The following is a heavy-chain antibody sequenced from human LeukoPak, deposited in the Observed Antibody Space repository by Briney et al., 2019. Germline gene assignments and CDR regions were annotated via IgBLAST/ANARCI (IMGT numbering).Heavy chain of an antibody. D-gene: IGHD3-22*01. V-gene: IGHV3-64*01. J-gene: IGHJ4*02. Sequence: GGSLRLSCAASGFTFSSYAMHWVRQAPGKGLEYVSAISSNGGSTYYANSVKGRFTISRDNSKNTLYLQMGSPRAEDMAVYYCARDATHDSIGYYPGYWGRGTLVIVSS. CDR2: ISSNGGST. CDR1: GFTFSSYA. CDR3: ARDATHDSIGYYPGY.